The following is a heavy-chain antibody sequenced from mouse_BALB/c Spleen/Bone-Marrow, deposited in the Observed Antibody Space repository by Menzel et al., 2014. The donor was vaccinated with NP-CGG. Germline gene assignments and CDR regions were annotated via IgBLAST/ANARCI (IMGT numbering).Heavy chain of an antibody. CDR3: ARGGGSSYNYAMDY. V-gene: IGHV3-8*02. CDR2: ISYSGST. Sequence: EVQLQQSGPSLVKPSQTLSLTCSVTGDSITSGYWNWIRKFPGNKLEYMGYISYSGSTYYNPSLKSRISITRDTSKNQYYLHVNSVTTEDTATYYCARGGGSSYNYAMDYWGQGTSVTVSS. D-gene: IGHD1-1*01. J-gene: IGHJ4*01. CDR1: GDSITSGY.